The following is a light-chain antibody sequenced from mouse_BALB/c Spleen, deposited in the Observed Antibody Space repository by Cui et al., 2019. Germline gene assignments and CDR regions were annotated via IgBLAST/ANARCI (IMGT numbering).Light chain of an antibody. J-gene: IGKJ4*01. CDR2: STS. V-gene: IGKV4-80*01. CDR3: HQWSSYPFT. CDR1: SSVSH. Sequence: QIVLIQSPAIMSASLGEKNTLTCSASSSVSHTHWYQQKSGTAPKLLIYSTSNLASGVPSRFSGSGSGTVYSLTISSVEAEDAADYYCHQWSSYPFTFGSGTKLEIK.